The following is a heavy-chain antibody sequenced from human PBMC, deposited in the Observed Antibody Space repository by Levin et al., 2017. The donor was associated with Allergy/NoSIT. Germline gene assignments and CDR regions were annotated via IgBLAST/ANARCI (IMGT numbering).Heavy chain of an antibody. D-gene: IGHD6-13*01. V-gene: IGHV1-18*01. Sequence: GESLKISCKASGYTFTTYGITWVRQAPGQGLEWMGWISAYNGNTKYAQKLQGRVTMTTDTFTSTAYMELRSLRSDDTAVYYCARASSAAGIEGMDVWGQGTTVTVSS. CDR2: ISAYNGNT. CDR1: GYTFTTYG. CDR3: ARASSAAGIEGMDV. J-gene: IGHJ6*02.